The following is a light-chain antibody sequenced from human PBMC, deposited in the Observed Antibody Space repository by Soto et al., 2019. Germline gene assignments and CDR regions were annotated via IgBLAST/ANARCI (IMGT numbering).Light chain of an antibody. Sequence: QSALTQPASVSGSPGQSITISCTGTSSDVGGYDYVSWYQRHPGKAPRLMIYDVTNRPSGVSDRFSGSKSGNTASLTISGLQTEDEADYYCSSHTCSSAVVFGGVTKVTVL. CDR1: SSDVGGYDY. J-gene: IGLJ2*01. CDR2: DVT. CDR3: SSHTCSSAVV. V-gene: IGLV2-14*03.